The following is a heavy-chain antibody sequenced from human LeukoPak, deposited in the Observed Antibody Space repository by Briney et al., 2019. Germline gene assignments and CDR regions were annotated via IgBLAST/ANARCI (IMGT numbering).Heavy chain of an antibody. J-gene: IGHJ4*02. CDR3: ARKFRNQFDGSGFFGF. D-gene: IGHD3-22*01. V-gene: IGHV4-34*01. Sequence: SETLSLTCAVSGGSFSGYFWTWIRQAPGKGLEWIGEINHSGSTNYNASLESRVTISVDTSKKQFSLNLNSVTAADTAVYYCARKFRNQFDGSGFFGFWGQGTLVTVSS. CDR2: INHSGST. CDR1: GGSFSGYF.